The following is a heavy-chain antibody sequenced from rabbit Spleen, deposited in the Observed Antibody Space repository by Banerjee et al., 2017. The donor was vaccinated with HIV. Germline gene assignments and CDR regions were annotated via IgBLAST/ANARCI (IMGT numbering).Heavy chain of an antibody. Sequence: QEQLEESGRGLVRPEGSLTLNCKASGFSFSARDVMCWVRQAPGKGLEWIGCLAGSDTTFYANWVNGRFTISLVSSNTVFLQMTSLTAADTATYFCARDLAGVIGWNFNLWGPGTLVTVS. V-gene: IGHV1S45*01. D-gene: IGHD4-1*01. CDR3: ARDLAGVIGWNFNL. CDR2: LAGSDTT. CDR1: GFSFSARDV. J-gene: IGHJ4*01.